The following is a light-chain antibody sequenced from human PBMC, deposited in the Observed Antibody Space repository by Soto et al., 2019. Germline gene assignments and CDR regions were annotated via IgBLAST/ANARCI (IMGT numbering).Light chain of an antibody. J-gene: IGKJ3*01. CDR1: QSVRGSS. V-gene: IGKV3-20*01. CDR2: SVS. Sequence: EVVLTQSPGTLSLSPGEGATLSCRASQSVRGSSLAWYQQKPGQAPRLLIYSVSSRATGIPDRFSGSGSGTDFTLTISRLEPEDFAVYYCQQYGALPETFGPGITVDIK. CDR3: QQYGALPET.